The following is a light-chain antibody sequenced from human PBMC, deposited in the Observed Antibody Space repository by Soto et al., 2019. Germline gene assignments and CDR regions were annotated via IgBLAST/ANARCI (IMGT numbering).Light chain of an antibody. Sequence: QSALTQPASVSGSPGQSITISCTGTSSDVGGYNYVSWYQQHPGKAPKHMIYDVSNRPSGVSNRFSGFKSGNTASLTISRHQAEDEDDYYCSSYTSSSLVFGTGTKLTVL. CDR1: SSDVGGYNY. CDR2: DVS. V-gene: IGLV2-14*01. CDR3: SSYTSSSLV. J-gene: IGLJ1*01.